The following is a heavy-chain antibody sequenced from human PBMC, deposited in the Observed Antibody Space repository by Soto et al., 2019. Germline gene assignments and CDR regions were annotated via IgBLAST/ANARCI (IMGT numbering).Heavy chain of an antibody. CDR1: GGTFSSYT. CDR2: IIPILGIA. Sequence: QVQLVQSGAEVKKPGSSVKVSCKASGGTFSSYTISWVRQAPGQGLEWMGRIIPILGIANYAQKFQGRVTITADKSPSTAYMELSSLRSEDTAVYYCARERYYYDSSGLGYFDYWGQGTLVTVSS. V-gene: IGHV1-69*08. D-gene: IGHD3-22*01. CDR3: ARERYYYDSSGLGYFDY. J-gene: IGHJ4*02.